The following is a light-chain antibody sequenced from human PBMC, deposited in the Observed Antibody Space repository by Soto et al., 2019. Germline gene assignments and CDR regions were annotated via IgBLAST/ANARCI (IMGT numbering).Light chain of an antibody. V-gene: IGKV3-11*01. J-gene: IGKJ3*01. CDR3: QHRSSGPLCT. CDR1: QTIGSS. CDR2: DTY. Sequence: EIVLTQSPATLSLSPGERATLSCRASQTIGSSLAWYQQRPGQAPRLLIYDTYNRATGIPARFSGSGSGTDCTLTISSLEPEYFAVYYCQHRSSGPLCTCGPGTKVDI.